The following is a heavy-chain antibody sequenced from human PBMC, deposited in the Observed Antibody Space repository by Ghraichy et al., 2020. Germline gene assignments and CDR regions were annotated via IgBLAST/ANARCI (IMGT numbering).Heavy chain of an antibody. D-gene: IGHD3-22*01. Sequence: GGSLRLSCAASGFTFDDYAMHWVRQAPGKGLEWVSGISWNSGSIGYADSVKGRFTISRDNAKNSLYLQMNSLRAEDTALYYCAKEAPHSSGYYYWTPLVYWGQGTLVTVSS. CDR1: GFTFDDYA. J-gene: IGHJ4*02. V-gene: IGHV3-9*01. CDR3: AKEAPHSSGYYYWTPLVY. CDR2: ISWNSGSI.